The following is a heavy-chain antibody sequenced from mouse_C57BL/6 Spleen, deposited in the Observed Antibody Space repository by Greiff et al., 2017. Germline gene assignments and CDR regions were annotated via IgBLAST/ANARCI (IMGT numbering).Heavy chain of an antibody. V-gene: IGHV1-42*01. CDR2: INPSTGGT. CDR3: ARSRDFAY. CDR1: GYSFTGYY. J-gene: IGHJ3*01. Sequence: EVQLQQSGPELVKPGASVKISCKASGYSFTGYYMNWVKQSPEKSPEWIGEINPSTGGTTYNQKFKAKATLTVDKSSSTAYMQLKSLTSEDSAVYYCARSRDFAYWGQGTLVTVSA. D-gene: IGHD3-3*01.